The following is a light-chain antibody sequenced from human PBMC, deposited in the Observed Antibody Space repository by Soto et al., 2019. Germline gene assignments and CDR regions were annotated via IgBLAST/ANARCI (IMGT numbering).Light chain of an antibody. CDR1: QSVSSSY. Sequence: EIVLTQSPGTLSLSPGERATLSCRASQSVSSSYLAWYQQKPGQAPRLLIYGASSRATGFPARFSGSGSGTDFTLTISSLQSEDFAVYYCQQRNNWPTFTFGPGTKVDIK. J-gene: IGKJ3*01. CDR3: QQRNNWPTFT. V-gene: IGKV3D-20*02. CDR2: GAS.